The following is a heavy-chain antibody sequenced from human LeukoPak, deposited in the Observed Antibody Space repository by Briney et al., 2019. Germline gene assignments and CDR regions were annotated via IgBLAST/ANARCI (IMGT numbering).Heavy chain of an antibody. D-gene: IGHD2-2*01. J-gene: IGHJ4*02. V-gene: IGHV1-18*01. CDR2: ISVYNGNT. CDR3: ARGGYCSSTSCHELDY. Sequence: ASVKVSCKASGYTFNSHGISWVRQAPGQGLEWMGWISVYNGNTNYAQKLQGRVTMTTDTSTTTAYMELRSLRSDDTAIYYCARGGYCSSTSCHELDYWGQGTLVTVSS. CDR1: GYTFNSHG.